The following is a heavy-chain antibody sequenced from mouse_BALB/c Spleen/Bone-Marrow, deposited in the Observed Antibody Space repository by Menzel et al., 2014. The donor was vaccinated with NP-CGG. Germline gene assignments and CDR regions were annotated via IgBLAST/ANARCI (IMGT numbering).Heavy chain of an antibody. J-gene: IGHJ3*01. CDR2: IRLKSNNYAT. CDR1: GFTFSNYW. V-gene: IGHV6-6*02. CDR3: TTGFPY. Sequence: EVMLVESGGGLVQPGGSMKLSCVASGFTFSNYWMNWVRQSPEKGLEWVAEIRLKSNNYATHYAESVKGRFTISRDDSKSSVYLQMNNLRAEDTGIYYCTTGFPYWGQGTLVTVSA.